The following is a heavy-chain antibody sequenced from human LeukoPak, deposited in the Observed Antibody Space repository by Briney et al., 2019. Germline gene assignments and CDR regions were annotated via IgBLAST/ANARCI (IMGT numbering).Heavy chain of an antibody. V-gene: IGHV3-30-3*01. CDR2: TSYDGSNK. Sequence: GRSLRLSCAASGFTFSSYAMHWVRQAPGKGLEWVSVTSYDGSNKYYADSVKGRVTISGDSSKNTVYLQMNSLRAEDTAVYYCAREVSAGNYFDYWGQGTLVTVSS. CDR1: GFTFSSYA. J-gene: IGHJ4*02. D-gene: IGHD6-25*01. CDR3: AREVSAGNYFDY.